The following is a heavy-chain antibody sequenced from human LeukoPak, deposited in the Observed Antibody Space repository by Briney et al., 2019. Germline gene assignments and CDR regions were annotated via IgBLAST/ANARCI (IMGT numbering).Heavy chain of an antibody. Sequence: PGGSLRLSCAASGFTFSSYGMHWVRQAPGKGLEWVAFIWYDGSNKYYADSVKGRFTISRDNSKNTLYLQMNSLRAEDTAVYYCAKNYYMDVWGKGTTVTVSS. J-gene: IGHJ6*03. CDR2: IWYDGSNK. CDR1: GFTFSSYG. V-gene: IGHV3-30*02. CDR3: AKNYYMDV.